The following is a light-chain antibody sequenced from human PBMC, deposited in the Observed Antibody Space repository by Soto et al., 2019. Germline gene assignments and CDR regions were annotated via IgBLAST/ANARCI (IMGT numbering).Light chain of an antibody. V-gene: IGLV2-11*01. J-gene: IGLJ1*01. Sequence: QSALTQPRSVSGSPGQSVTISCTGTSSDVGGYNYVSWYQQHPGKAAQLMIYDVSKRPSGVPDRFSGSKSGNTASLTISGLQAEDEAYYFCCSYAGSDTYVFGNGTKVTVL. CDR3: CSYAGSDTYV. CDR2: DVS. CDR1: SSDVGGYNY.